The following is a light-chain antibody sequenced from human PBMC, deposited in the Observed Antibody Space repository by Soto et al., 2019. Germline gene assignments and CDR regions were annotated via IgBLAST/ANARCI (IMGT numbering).Light chain of an antibody. CDR1: QSLRSD. J-gene: IGKJ5*01. Sequence: TQFPATLSVSTGERATLSCRASQSLRSDLAWYQQKPGQAPRLLIYGASTRATGIPARFSGSGSGTEFTLTNNSLEPEDFAVYYCQQRSNWLITFGQGTRLEIK. CDR2: GAS. CDR3: QQRSNWLIT. V-gene: IGKV3-11*01.